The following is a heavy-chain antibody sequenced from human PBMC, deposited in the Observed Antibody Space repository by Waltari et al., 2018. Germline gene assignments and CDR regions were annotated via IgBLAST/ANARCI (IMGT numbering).Heavy chain of an antibody. J-gene: IGHJ3*02. Sequence: QVQLVESGGGVVQPGRSLRLSCAASGCTFSSYAMHWVRQAPGKGLEWVAVISYDGSNKYYADSVKGRFTISRDNSKNTLYLQMNSLRAEDTAVYYCARDPGIAAAGNFGAAFDIWGQGTMVTVSS. D-gene: IGHD6-13*01. V-gene: IGHV3-30-3*01. CDR3: ARDPGIAAAGNFGAAFDI. CDR1: GCTFSSYA. CDR2: ISYDGSNK.